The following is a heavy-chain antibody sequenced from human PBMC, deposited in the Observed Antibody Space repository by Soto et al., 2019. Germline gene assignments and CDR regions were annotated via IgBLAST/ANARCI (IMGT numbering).Heavy chain of an antibody. CDR2: ISSSSSTM. V-gene: IGHV3-48*02. J-gene: IGHJ4*02. Sequence: DGQLVESGGGLVQPGGSLRLSCAASGFTFSSYSMNWVRQAPGKGLEWVSYISSSSSTMYYADSVKGRFTISRDNAKNSLYLQMNSLRDEDTAVYYCARDPYSSSWFNSDYWGQGTLVTVSS. CDR3: ARDPYSSSWFNSDY. D-gene: IGHD6-13*01. CDR1: GFTFSSYS.